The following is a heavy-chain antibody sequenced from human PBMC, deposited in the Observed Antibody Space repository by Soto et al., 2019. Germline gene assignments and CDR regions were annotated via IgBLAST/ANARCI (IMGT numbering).Heavy chain of an antibody. CDR1: GGTFSSYT. J-gene: IGHJ3*02. Sequence: ASVKVSCKASGGTFSSYTISWVRQAPGQGLEWMGRIIPILGIANYAQKFQGRVTITADKSTSTAYMELSSLRSEDAAVYYCARDRAVANAFDIWGQGTMVTVSS. CDR2: IIPILGIA. CDR3: ARDRAVANAFDI. V-gene: IGHV1-69*04. D-gene: IGHD2-15*01.